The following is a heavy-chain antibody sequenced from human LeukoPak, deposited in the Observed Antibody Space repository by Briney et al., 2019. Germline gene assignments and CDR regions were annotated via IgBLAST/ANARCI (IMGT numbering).Heavy chain of an antibody. J-gene: IGHJ4*02. CDR2: IYYSGST. CDR3: ARHGSTSCYEY. D-gene: IGHD2-2*01. V-gene: IGHV4-39*01. CDR1: GGSISSSSYY. Sequence: PSETLSLTCTVSGGSISSSSYYWGWIRQPPGKGLEWIGSIYYSGSTYYNPSLKSRVTISVDTSKNQFSLKLSSVTAADTAVYHCARHGSTSCYEYWGQGTLVTVSS.